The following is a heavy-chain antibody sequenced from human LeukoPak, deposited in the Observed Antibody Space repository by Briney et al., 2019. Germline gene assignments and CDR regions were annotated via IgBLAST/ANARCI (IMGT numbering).Heavy chain of an antibody. V-gene: IGHV3-7*01. D-gene: IGHD3-22*01. CDR2: IMDDGSET. Sequence: PGGSLRLSCAASGFTFSDYLMTGVRQAPRKGLQWVANIMDDGSETYYVDSVKGRFPLSTDHAKNSLYLQMNSLRAEDAAVYYCAKDAAVGSSGYYYVPPLYYFHYWGQGTLVTVSS. J-gene: IGHJ4*02. CDR3: AKDAAVGSSGYYYVPPLYYFHY. CDR1: GFTFSDYL.